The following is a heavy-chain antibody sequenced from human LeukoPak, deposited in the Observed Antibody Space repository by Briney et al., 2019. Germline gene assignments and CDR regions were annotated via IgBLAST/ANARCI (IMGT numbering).Heavy chain of an antibody. CDR3: ARGGAAVFNWFDP. D-gene: IGHD6-13*01. Sequence: GGSLRLSCAASGFTFSSYAMSWVRQAPGKGLEWVSYISSSSSTIYYADSVKGRFTISRDNAKNSLYLQMNSLRAEDTAVYYCARGGAAVFNWFDPWGQGTLVTVSS. V-gene: IGHV3-48*01. CDR1: GFTFSSYA. J-gene: IGHJ5*02. CDR2: ISSSSSTI.